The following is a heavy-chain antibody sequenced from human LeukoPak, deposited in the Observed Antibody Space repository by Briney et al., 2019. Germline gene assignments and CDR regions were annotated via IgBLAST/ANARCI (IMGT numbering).Heavy chain of an antibody. CDR3: ARGFYYFDY. D-gene: IGHD2/OR15-2a*01. CDR1: GYSFSSYW. CDR2: VYPGDSDT. J-gene: IGHJ4*02. Sequence: GEPLKISCKGSGYSFSSYWIAWVRQMPGKGLEWMGIVYPGDSDTRYSPSFQGQVTISADKSISTAYLHWSSLKASDTAVYYCARGFYYFDYWGQGTLVTVSS. V-gene: IGHV5-51*01.